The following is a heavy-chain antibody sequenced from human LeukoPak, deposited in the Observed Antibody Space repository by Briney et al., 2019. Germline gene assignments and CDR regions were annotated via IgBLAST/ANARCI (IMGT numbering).Heavy chain of an antibody. D-gene: IGHD1-1*01. J-gene: IGHJ4*02. Sequence: GGSLRLSCAASGFTFSSYSMNWVRQAPGKGLEWVSYISASSNIIYYADSVKGRFTISSDKSKNTLFLQMNSLRAEDTALYYCAKGLETESRLDSWGQGTLVTVSS. CDR1: GFTFSSYS. CDR2: ISASSNII. CDR3: AKGLETESRLDS. V-gene: IGHV3-48*01.